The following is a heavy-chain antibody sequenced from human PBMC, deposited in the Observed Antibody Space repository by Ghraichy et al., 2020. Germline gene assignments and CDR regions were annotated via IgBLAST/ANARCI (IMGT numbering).Heavy chain of an antibody. J-gene: IGHJ4*02. V-gene: IGHV3-23*01. Sequence: GGSRLSCAASGFTFSSYAMSWVRQAPGKGLEWVSAISGSGGSTYYADSVKGRFTISRDNSKNTLYLQMNSLRAEDTAVYYCARNDAYDSSGYPIAFDYWGQGTLVTVSS. D-gene: IGHD3-22*01. CDR2: ISGSGGST. CDR3: ARNDAYDSSGYPIAFDY. CDR1: GFTFSSYA.